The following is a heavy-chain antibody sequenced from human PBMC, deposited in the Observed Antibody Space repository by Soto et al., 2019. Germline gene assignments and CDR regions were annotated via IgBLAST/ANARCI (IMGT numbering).Heavy chain of an antibody. CDR3: ERSDPQCSGNNCPSIDQ. J-gene: IGHJ1*01. CDR1: GFTFGNYW. D-gene: IGHD2-2*01. V-gene: IGHV3-74*01. CDR2: INPDGSTP. Sequence: GGSLRLSCAASGFTFGNYWMHWVRQAPGKGLLWVSRINPDGSTPSYTESVTGRFTVSRDNARNTLYLQMNSLRTEDTAVYYCERSDPQCSGNNCPSIDQWGQGTLVNVS.